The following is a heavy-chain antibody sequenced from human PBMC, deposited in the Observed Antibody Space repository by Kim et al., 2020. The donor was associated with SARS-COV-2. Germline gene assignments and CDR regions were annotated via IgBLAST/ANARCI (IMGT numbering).Heavy chain of an antibody. CDR2: IYYSGST. V-gene: IGHV4-31*03. J-gene: IGHJ6*02. CDR1: GGSISSGGYY. CDR3: ARGFTRIAAVPLGMDV. D-gene: IGHD6-13*01. Sequence: SETLSLTCTVSGGSISSGGYYWSWIRQHPGKGLEWIGYIYYSGSTYYNPSLKSRVTISVDTSKNQFSLKLSSVTAADTAVYYCARGFTRIAAVPLGMDVWGQGTTVTVSS.